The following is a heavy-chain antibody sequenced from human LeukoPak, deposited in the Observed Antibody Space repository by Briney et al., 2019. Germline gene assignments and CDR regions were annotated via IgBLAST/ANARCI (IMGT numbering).Heavy chain of an antibody. V-gene: IGHV3-23*01. CDR3: AKWVEQWRALDY. J-gene: IGHJ4*02. CDR1: GFTFSSYA. Sequence: GGSLRLSCAASGFTFSSYAMSWVREAPGKGLEWVSAISGSGGSTYYADSVKGRFTISRDNSKNTLYLQMNSLRAEDTAVYYCAKWVEQWRALDYWGQGTLVTVSS. D-gene: IGHD6-19*01. CDR2: ISGSGGST.